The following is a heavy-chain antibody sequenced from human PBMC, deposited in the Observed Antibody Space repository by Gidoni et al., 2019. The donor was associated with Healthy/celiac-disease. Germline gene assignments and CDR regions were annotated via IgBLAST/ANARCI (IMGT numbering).Heavy chain of an antibody. Sequence: QVQLVQSGAEVQKPGASVKVSCKASGYTFTSYGISWVRQAPGQGLEWMGWMSAYNGNTNDAQKLQGRVTMTTDTSTSTAYMELRSLRSDDTAVYYCARERGWDCSSTSCPFDPWGQGTLVTVSS. J-gene: IGHJ5*02. CDR2: MSAYNGNT. CDR1: GYTFTSYG. CDR3: ARERGWDCSSTSCPFDP. V-gene: IGHV1-18*01. D-gene: IGHD2-2*01.